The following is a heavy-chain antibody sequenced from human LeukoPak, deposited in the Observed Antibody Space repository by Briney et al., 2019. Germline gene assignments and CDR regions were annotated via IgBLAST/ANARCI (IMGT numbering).Heavy chain of an antibody. V-gene: IGHV3-23*01. CDR1: GFTFSSYA. CDR3: ARDGYYVYLGYYDSSGPALFDY. J-gene: IGHJ4*02. Sequence: GGSLRLSCAASGFTFSSYALSWVRQAPGKGLEWVSAISGSGGSTYYADSVKGRFTISRDNSKNPLYLQMNSLRAEDTAVYYCARDGYYVYLGYYDSSGPALFDYWGQGTLVTVSS. CDR2: ISGSGGST. D-gene: IGHD3-22*01.